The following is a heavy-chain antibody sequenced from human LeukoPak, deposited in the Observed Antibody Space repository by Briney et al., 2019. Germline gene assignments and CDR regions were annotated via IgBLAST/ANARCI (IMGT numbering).Heavy chain of an antibody. D-gene: IGHD3-10*01. V-gene: IGHV3-73*01. CDR2: IRSTANGYAT. CDR1: GFTFSGSA. CDR3: TGNYYGSGSYADFYY. J-gene: IGHJ4*02. Sequence: GGSLRLSCAASGFTFSGSALHWVRQASGKGLEWVGRIRSTANGYATAYAASVKGRFTISRDDSKNTAYLQMDSLKTEDTAVYYCTGNYYGSGSYADFYYWGEAGLLTVSS.